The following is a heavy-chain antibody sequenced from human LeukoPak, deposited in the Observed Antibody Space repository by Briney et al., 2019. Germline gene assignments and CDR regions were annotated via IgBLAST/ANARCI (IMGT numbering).Heavy chain of an antibody. V-gene: IGHV7-4-1*02. D-gene: IGHD6-13*01. CDR2: INTNTGNP. CDR3: ARVPVAAAGTLDAPVVWFDP. J-gene: IGHJ5*02. CDR1: GYTFTSYA. Sequence: ASVKVSCKASGYTFTSYAMNWVRQAPGQGLEWMGWINTNTGNPTYAQGFTGRFVFSLDTSVSTAYLQISSLKAEDTAVYYCARVPVAAAGTLDAPVVWFDPWGQGTLVTVSS.